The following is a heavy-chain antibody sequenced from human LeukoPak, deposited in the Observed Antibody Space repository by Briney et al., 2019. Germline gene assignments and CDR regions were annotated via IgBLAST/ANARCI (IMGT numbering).Heavy chain of an antibody. CDR3: ARGGWGTAIDY. J-gene: IGHJ4*02. CDR1: GFTFSSYC. Sequence: GGSLTLSCAASGFTFSSYCMHWVRQAPGKALGWVSYISGDGRRTTYADSVKGRFTSSRDNAKNTLALQMNSLRAEETAVYYCARGGWGTAIDYWAQGTLVTVSS. CDR2: ISGDGRRT. D-gene: IGHD1-7*01. V-gene: IGHV3-74*01.